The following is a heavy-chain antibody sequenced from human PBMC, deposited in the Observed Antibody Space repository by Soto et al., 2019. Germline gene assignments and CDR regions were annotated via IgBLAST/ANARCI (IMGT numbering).Heavy chain of an antibody. J-gene: IGHJ5*02. CDR3: AKVSLLLLILNSFDP. D-gene: IGHD3-22*01. CDR2: ISGSGGST. V-gene: IGHV3-23*01. CDR1: GFSFSRYA. Sequence: PGGSLRLSCAASGFSFSRYAMSCVRQAPGKGLEWVSAISGSGGSTYYADSVKGRFTISRDNTKSTHHLPMNRLRAEDTAVYYCAKVSLLLLILNSFDPCAQASLVTVS.